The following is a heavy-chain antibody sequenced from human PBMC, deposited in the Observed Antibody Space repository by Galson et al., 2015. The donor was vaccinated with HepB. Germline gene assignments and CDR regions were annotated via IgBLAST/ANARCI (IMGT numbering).Heavy chain of an antibody. CDR2: INPSAGNT. CDR1: GYTFASYY. CDR3: ARGFGQQLSLPRYFDL. V-gene: IGHV1-46*01. J-gene: IGHJ2*01. Sequence: SVKVSCKASGYTFASYYLHWVRQAPGQGLEWMGIINPSAGNTYYTRKFQGRVTMTRDTPTSTVYMELSGLRSEDTAVYYCARGFGQQLSLPRYFDLWGRGTLVTVSS. D-gene: IGHD1-1*01.